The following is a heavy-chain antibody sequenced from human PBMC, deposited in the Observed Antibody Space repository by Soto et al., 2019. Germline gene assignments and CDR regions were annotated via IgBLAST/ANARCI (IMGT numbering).Heavy chain of an antibody. J-gene: IGHJ4*02. CDR2: ISKTGSA. CDR1: GGSASSPN. Sequence: QVQLQESGPGLVKPSETLSLTCTVSGGSASSPNWSWLRQPPGKGLEWIGYISKTGSANYNPSLKSRVTMSVDTSKNQFSLKVTSVTAADSAVYYCAKPGMNSGIFDSWGQGALVTVSS. D-gene: IGHD1-1*01. CDR3: AKPGMNSGIFDS. V-gene: IGHV4-59*02.